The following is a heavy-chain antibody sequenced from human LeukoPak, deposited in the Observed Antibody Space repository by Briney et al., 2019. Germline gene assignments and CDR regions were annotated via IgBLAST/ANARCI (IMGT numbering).Heavy chain of an antibody. D-gene: IGHD5/OR15-5a*01. CDR1: GYTFTSYD. CDR3: ARDYGLRYPDAFDI. V-gene: IGHV1-8*02. CDR2: MNPNSGNT. Sequence: GASVKVSCKASGYTFTSYDINWVRQATGQGLEWMGWMNPNSGNTGYAQKFQGRVTMTRDTSTSTAYMELSSLRSEDTAVYYCARDYGLRYPDAFDIWGQGTMVTVSS. J-gene: IGHJ3*02.